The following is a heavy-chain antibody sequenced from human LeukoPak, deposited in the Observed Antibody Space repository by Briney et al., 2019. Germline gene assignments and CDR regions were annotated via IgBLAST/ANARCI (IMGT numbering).Heavy chain of an antibody. Sequence: SETLSLTCSVSGGSIIFYYWNWIRQPAGKGLEWVGRIYSSGSTNYNPSLKGRVTMSVDTSKNQFSLNLSSVTAADTAVYYCTRGEHDCDCWGQGTLVSVSS. CDR3: TRGEHDCDC. V-gene: IGHV4-4*07. J-gene: IGHJ4*02. CDR2: IYSSGST. CDR1: GGSIIFYY. D-gene: IGHD1-26*01.